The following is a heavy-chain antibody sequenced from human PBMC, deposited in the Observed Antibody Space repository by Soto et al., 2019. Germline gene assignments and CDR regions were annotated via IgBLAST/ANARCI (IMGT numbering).Heavy chain of an antibody. CDR1: GYTFTSYG. Sequence: ASVKVSCKASGYTFTSYGISWVRQAPGQGLEWMGWISAYNGNTNYAQKLQGRVTMTTDTSTSTAYMELRSLRSDDTAVYYRASHMRYYYYYGMDVWGQGTTVTVS. CDR2: ISAYNGNT. J-gene: IGHJ6*02. V-gene: IGHV1-18*01. CDR3: ASHMRYYYYYGMDV.